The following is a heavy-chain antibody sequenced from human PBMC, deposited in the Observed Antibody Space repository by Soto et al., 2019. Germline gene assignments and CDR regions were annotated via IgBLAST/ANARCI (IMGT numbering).Heavy chain of an antibody. Sequence: ASVKVSCKASGYTFTSYGISWVRQAPGQGLEWMGWISAYNGNTNYAQKLQGRVTMTTDTSTSTAYMELRSLRSDDTAVYYCARERAVATRSQDGGTMDDWGQGTMVTVSS. J-gene: IGHJ4*02. CDR1: GYTFTSYG. D-gene: IGHD5-12*01. CDR3: ARERAVATRSQDGGTMDD. V-gene: IGHV1-18*01. CDR2: ISAYNGNT.